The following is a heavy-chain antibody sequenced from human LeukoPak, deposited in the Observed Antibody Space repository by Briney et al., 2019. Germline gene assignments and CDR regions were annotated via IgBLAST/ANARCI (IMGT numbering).Heavy chain of an antibody. D-gene: IGHD4-23*01. V-gene: IGHV3-23*01. CDR2: ISGSGGST. CDR3: ARVQALRWPLEG. Sequence: PGGSLRLSCAASGFTFSSYAVSWVRQAPGKGLEWVSSISGSGGSTYSADSVKGRFTISRDNAKNTLYLQMNSLRAEDTAVYYCARVQALRWPLEGWGQGTLVTVSS. CDR1: GFTFSSYA. J-gene: IGHJ4*02.